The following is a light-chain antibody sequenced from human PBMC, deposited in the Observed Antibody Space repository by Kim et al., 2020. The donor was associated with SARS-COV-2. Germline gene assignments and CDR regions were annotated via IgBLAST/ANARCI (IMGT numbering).Light chain of an antibody. V-gene: IGLV6-57*03. CDR2: EDN. CDR3: QSYDSSNHRV. J-gene: IGLJ2*01. Sequence: KTVTNACTRSSGSIASNYVQWYQQRPGSAPTTVIYEDNQRPSGVPDRFSGSIDSSSNSASLTISGLKTEDEADYYCQSYDSSNHRVFGGGTQLTVL. CDR1: SGSIASNY.